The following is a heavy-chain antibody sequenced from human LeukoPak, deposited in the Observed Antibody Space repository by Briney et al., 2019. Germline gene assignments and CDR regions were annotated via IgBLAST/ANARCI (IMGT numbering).Heavy chain of an antibody. CDR1: GFTFSSYA. J-gene: IGHJ4*02. V-gene: IGHV3-30-3*01. D-gene: IGHD2-2*01. Sequence: GGSLRLSCAASGFTFSSYAMHWVRQAPGKGLEWVAVISYDGSNKYYADSVKGRFTISRDNSKNTLYLQMNSLRAEDTAVYYCARGRYCSSTSCSMPPHFDYWGQGTLVTVSS. CDR2: ISYDGSNK. CDR3: ARGRYCSSTSCSMPPHFDY.